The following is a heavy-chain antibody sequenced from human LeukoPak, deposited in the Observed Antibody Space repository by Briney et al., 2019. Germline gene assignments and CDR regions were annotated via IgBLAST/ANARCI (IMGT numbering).Heavy chain of an antibody. Sequence: GESLKISCKGSGYRFTSYWIGWVRQMPGKGLEWMGIIYPGDSDTRYSPSFQGQVTISADKSISTAYLQWSSLKASDTAMYYCARLPSYYYDSSGYYGGAFDIWGQGTMVTVSS. D-gene: IGHD3-22*01. V-gene: IGHV5-51*01. CDR2: IYPGDSDT. J-gene: IGHJ3*02. CDR3: ARLPSYYYDSSGYYGGAFDI. CDR1: GYRFTSYW.